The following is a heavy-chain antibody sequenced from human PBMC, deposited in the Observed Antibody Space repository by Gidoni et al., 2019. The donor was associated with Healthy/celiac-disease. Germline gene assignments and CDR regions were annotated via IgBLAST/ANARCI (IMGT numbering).Heavy chain of an antibody. CDR3: ASDSGSYIGAFDI. CDR1: GFTVSSNY. D-gene: IGHD1-26*01. J-gene: IGHJ3*02. Sequence: EVQLVESGGGLVQPGGSLRLSCAASGFTVSSNYISWVRQAPGKGLAWVSVIDSGGSTYYADSVKGRFTISRHNSKNTLYLQMNSLRAEDTAVYYCASDSGSYIGAFDIWGQGTMVTVSS. CDR2: IDSGGST. V-gene: IGHV3-53*04.